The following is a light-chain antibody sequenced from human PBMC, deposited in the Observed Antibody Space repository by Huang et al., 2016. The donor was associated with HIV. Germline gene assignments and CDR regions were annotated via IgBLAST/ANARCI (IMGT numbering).Light chain of an antibody. CDR1: QYVSSN. V-gene: IGKV3-15*01. Sequence: ERVMTQSPDTLSVSPGERATLYCRASQYVSSNLAWYQQKPGQAPRLLVYDASTRVIDIPARFSGSGSGTEFTLTISSLQSEDSAVYYCQQYNNWPRTFGQGTKLEIK. CDR2: DAS. CDR3: QQYNNWPRT. J-gene: IGKJ2*01.